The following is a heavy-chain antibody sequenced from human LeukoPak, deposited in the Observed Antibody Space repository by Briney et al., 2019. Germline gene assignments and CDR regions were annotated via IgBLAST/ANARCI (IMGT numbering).Heavy chain of an antibody. CDR3: TRDLLGGSGSFDP. Sequence: ASVKLSCKASGYTFTGYYLHWVRQAPGQGLEWMGWINTDSGDTNYKGRVTMTRDTSISTAYMELSRLRSDDTAVYYCTRDLLGGSGSFDPWGQGTLVTVSS. V-gene: IGHV1-2*02. J-gene: IGHJ5*02. D-gene: IGHD3-10*01. CDR1: GYTFTGYY. CDR2: INTDSGDT.